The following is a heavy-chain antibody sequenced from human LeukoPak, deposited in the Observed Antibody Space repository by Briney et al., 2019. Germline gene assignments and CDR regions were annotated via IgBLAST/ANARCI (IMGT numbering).Heavy chain of an antibody. CDR1: GGTFSSYA. Sequence: SVKVSCKASGGTFSSYAISWVRQAPGQGLEWTGRIIPILGIANYAQKFQGRVTITADKSTSTAYMELSSLRSEDTAVYYCARRSQYTAKNDYWGQGTLVTVSS. J-gene: IGHJ4*02. V-gene: IGHV1-69*04. D-gene: IGHD5-18*01. CDR2: IIPILGIA. CDR3: ARRSQYTAKNDY.